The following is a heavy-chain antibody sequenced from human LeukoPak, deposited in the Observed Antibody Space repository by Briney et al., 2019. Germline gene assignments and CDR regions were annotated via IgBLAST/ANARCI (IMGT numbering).Heavy chain of an antibody. V-gene: IGHV3-23*01. CDR2: ISGSGGST. CDR1: GFTFSSYA. J-gene: IGHJ5*02. Sequence: GGSLRLSCAASGFTFSSYAMSWVRQAPVKALEWVSAISGSGGSTYYADSVKGRFTISRDNSKNTLYLQMNSLRAEDTAVYYCAKGSYSSGSFDPWGQGTLVTVSS. D-gene: IGHD3-22*01. CDR3: AKGSYSSGSFDP.